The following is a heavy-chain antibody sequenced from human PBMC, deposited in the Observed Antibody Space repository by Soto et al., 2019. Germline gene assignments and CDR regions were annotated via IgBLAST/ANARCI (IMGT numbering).Heavy chain of an antibody. CDR2: ISYDGSNK. CDR3: AKDRNYDILTGYYRPLQTGMDV. Sequence: PVGSLRLSCAASGFTFSSYGMHWVRQAPGKGLEWVAVISYDGSNKYYADSVKGRFTISRDNSKNTLYLQMNSLRAEDTAVYYCAKDRNYDILTGYYRPLQTGMDVWGQGTTVTVSS. V-gene: IGHV3-30*18. D-gene: IGHD3-9*01. CDR1: GFTFSSYG. J-gene: IGHJ6*02.